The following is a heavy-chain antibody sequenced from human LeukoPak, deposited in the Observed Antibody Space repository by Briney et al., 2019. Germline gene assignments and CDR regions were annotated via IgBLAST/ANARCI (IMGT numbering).Heavy chain of an antibody. Sequence: GASVKVSCKASGYTFTSYGISWVRQAPGQGLEWMGWISAYNGNTNYAQKLQGRVTMTTDTSTSTAYMELRSLRSDDTAVYYCARDPLLYYYGSGRHFDYWGQGTLVTVSS. CDR2: ISAYNGNT. CDR3: ARDPLLYYYGSGRHFDY. D-gene: IGHD3-10*01. V-gene: IGHV1-18*01. J-gene: IGHJ4*02. CDR1: GYTFTSYG.